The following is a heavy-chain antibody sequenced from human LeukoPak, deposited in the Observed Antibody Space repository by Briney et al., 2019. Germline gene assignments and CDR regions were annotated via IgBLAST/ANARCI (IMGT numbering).Heavy chain of an antibody. CDR1: GFTFSSYD. J-gene: IGHJ4*02. Sequence: PGASLRLSCAGSGFTFSSYDMHWVRRAPDKGLEWLAFIRYDGTDKYHAASVRGRFTVSRDNSKSTLYLQMNRLRSEDTAVYYCAAGDYGGPFDSWGQGSLVTVSS. D-gene: IGHD4-23*01. V-gene: IGHV3-30*02. CDR2: IRYDGTDK. CDR3: AAGDYGGPFDS.